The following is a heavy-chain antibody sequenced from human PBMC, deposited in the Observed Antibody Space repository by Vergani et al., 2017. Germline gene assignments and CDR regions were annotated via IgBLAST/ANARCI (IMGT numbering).Heavy chain of an antibody. V-gene: IGHV1-69*02. CDR1: GGTFSSYT. J-gene: IGHJ6*02. CDR3: AGVVPAAKGYYYYGMDV. CDR2: IIPILGIA. Sequence: QVQLVQSGAEVKKPGSSVKVSCKASGGTFSSYTISWVRQAPGQGLEWMGRIIPILGIANYAQKFQGRVTITADKSTSTAYMELSSLRSEDTAVYYCAGVVPAAKGYYYYGMDVWGQGTTVTVSS. D-gene: IGHD2-2*01.